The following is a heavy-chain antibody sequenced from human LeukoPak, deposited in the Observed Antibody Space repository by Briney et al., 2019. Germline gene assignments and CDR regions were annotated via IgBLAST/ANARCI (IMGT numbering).Heavy chain of an antibody. CDR2: INPNSGGT. Sequence: ASVKVSCKASGYTFTGYYMHWVRQAPGQGLEWMGWINPNSGGTNYAQKFQGRVTMTRDTSTSTAYMELSRLRSDDTAVYYCARPAYVDYDLGAFDIWGQGTMDTVSS. CDR1: GYTFTGYY. CDR3: ARPAYVDYDLGAFDI. D-gene: IGHD4-17*01. V-gene: IGHV1-2*02. J-gene: IGHJ3*02.